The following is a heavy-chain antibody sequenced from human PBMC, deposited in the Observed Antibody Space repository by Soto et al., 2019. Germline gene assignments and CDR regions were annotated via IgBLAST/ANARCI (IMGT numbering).Heavy chain of an antibody. CDR2: INPNSGGT. CDR3: ARGRNYHFWSGYYPDY. CDR1: GYTFTGYY. Sequence: QVQLVQSGAEVKKPGASVKVSCKASGYTFTGYYMHWVRQAPGQGLEWMGWINPNSGGTNYAQKFQGRVTMTRDTSISTAYMELSRLRSDDTAVYYCARGRNYHFWSGYYPDYWGQGTLVTVSS. V-gene: IGHV1-2*02. J-gene: IGHJ4*02. D-gene: IGHD3-3*01.